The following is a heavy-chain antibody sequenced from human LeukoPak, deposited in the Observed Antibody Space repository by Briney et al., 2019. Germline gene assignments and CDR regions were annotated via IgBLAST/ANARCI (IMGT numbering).Heavy chain of an antibody. J-gene: IGHJ4*02. CDR1: RGTFSSYG. D-gene: IGHD3-22*01. CDR3: ARGELGDSSGFSSFDY. Sequence: ASVKVSCKASRGTFSSYGISWVRQAPGQGLEWMGGVIAIFGRVKYGQKFQGRATITTDESTSTAYMELSSLTSEDTGVYYCARGELGDSSGFSSFDYWGQGTLVTVPS. CDR2: VIAIFGRV. V-gene: IGHV1-69*05.